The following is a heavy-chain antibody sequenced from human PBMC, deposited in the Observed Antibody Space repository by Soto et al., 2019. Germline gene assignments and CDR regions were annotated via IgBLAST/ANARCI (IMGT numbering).Heavy chain of an antibody. CDR1: GYTFTSYY. Sequence: QVQLVQSGAEVKKPGASVKVSCKASGYTFTSYYMHWVRQAPGQGLEWMGIINPSGGSTSYAQKFQGRVTMTRDTSTSTVYMELSSLRSEDTAVYYCARARFRVTAINLYYYYGMDVWGQGTTVTVSS. CDR2: INPSGGST. D-gene: IGHD2-21*02. J-gene: IGHJ6*02. V-gene: IGHV1-46*01. CDR3: ARARFRVTAINLYYYYGMDV.